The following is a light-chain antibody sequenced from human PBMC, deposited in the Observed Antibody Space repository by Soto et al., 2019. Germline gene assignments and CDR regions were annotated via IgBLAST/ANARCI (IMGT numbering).Light chain of an antibody. CDR2: AAS. Sequence: DIQMTQSPSSLSASVGNRVSITCRASQGISNYLAWYQQKPGKVPKVLIYAASTLQPGVPSRFSGSGSGTDFTLTINSLQPDDIATYYCQNYDSAPITFGQGTLLEIK. CDR1: QGISNY. J-gene: IGKJ5*01. V-gene: IGKV1-27*01. CDR3: QNYDSAPIT.